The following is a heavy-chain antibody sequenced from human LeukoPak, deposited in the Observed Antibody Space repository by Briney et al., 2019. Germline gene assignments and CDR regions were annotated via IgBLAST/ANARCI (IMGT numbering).Heavy chain of an antibody. Sequence: ASVKVSCKTSGGAFNNSAISWVRQAPGQGLEWLGGIMPLFGTAGYAQKFQGRVTITKDESTRTVYLELTSLTSDDTAVYYCARDVHGDYGSGWFDPWGQGTLVSVSS. V-gene: IGHV1-69*05. CDR3: ARDVHGDYGSGWFDP. J-gene: IGHJ5*02. D-gene: IGHD4-17*01. CDR2: IMPLFGTA. CDR1: GGAFNNSA.